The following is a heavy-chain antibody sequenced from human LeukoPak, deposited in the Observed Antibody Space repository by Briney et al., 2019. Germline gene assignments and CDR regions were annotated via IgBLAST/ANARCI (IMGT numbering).Heavy chain of an antibody. CDR3: ARGGSGNYYDRGDWFDP. CDR1: GFTFSSYS. Sequence: GGSLRLSCAASGFTFSSYSMNWVRQAPGKGLEWVSYISSSSSTIYYADSVKGRFTISRDNAKNSLYLQMNSLRDEDTAVYYCARGGSGNYYDRGDWFDPWGQGTLVTVSS. D-gene: IGHD3-22*01. V-gene: IGHV3-48*02. J-gene: IGHJ5*02. CDR2: ISSSSSTI.